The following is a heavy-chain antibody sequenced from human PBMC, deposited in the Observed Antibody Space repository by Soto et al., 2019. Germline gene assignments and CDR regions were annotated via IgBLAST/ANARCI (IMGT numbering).Heavy chain of an antibody. V-gene: IGHV1-69*02. D-gene: IGHD6-13*01. CDR1: GGTFSSYT. CDR2: IIPILGIA. J-gene: IGHJ6*02. Sequence: QVQLVQSGAEVKKPGSSVKVSCKASGGTFSSYTISWVRQAPGQGLEWMGRIIPILGIANYAQKFQGRVTITADKSTSTAYMELSSLRSEDTAVYYCARATPAYPHIAAAGYYYYYYGMDVWGQGTTVTVSS. CDR3: ARATPAYPHIAAAGYYYYYYGMDV.